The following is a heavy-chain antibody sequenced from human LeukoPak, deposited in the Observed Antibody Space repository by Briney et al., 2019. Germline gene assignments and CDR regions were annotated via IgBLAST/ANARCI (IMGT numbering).Heavy chain of an antibody. CDR2: IYTSGST. D-gene: IGHD3-10*01. CDR1: GGSISSGSYY. CDR3: ASINMVRGVSRDY. J-gene: IGHJ4*02. V-gene: IGHV4-61*02. Sequence: SQTLSLTCTVSGGSISSGSYYWSWIRQPAGKGLEWIGRIYTSGSTYYNPSLKSRVTISVDTSKNQFSLKLSSVTAADTAVYYCASINMVRGVSRDYWGQGTLVTVSS.